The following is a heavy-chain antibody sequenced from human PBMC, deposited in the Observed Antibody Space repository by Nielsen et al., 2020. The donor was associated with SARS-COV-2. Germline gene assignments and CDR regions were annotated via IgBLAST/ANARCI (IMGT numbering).Heavy chain of an antibody. V-gene: IGHV1-46*01. CDR2: INPSGGST. CDR1: GYTFTSYY. Sequence: ASVKVSCKASGYTFTSYYMHWVRQAPGQGLEWMGIINPSGGSTSYAQKFQGRVTMTRDTSTSTVYMELSSLRSEDTAVYYCARGDIVVVPAAGMGLSDYYYYYMDVWGKGTTVTVSS. J-gene: IGHJ6*03. CDR3: ARGDIVVVPAAGMGLSDYYYYYMDV. D-gene: IGHD2-2*01.